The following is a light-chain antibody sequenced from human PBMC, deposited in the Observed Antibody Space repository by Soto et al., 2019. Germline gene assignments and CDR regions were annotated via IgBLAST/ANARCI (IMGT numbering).Light chain of an antibody. Sequence: ETVLTHSRGTLSLSPRERATLSCRASESVRTSLAWYQQKPGQAPSLLIYGASKRATGIPARFSGSGSGTDFTLTISSLEPEDFAVYFCQQHHNWPTFGQGTRLEI. J-gene: IGKJ5*01. V-gene: IGKV3-11*01. CDR1: ESVRTS. CDR2: GAS. CDR3: QQHHNWPT.